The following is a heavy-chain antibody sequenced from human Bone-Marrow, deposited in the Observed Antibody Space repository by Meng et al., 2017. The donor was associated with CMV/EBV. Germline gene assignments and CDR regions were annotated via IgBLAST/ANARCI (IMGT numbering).Heavy chain of an antibody. CDR2: IYHSGST. D-gene: IGHD3-3*01. CDR3: ARDYSSVGDFWSGYYYYYYGMDV. V-gene: IGHV4-59*12. Sequence: ESLKISCTVSGGSISSYYWSWIRQPPGKGLEWIGEIYHSGSTNYNPSLKSRVTISVDKSKNQFSLKLSSVTAADTAVYYRARDYSSVGDFWSGYYYYYYGMDVWGQGTTVTVSS. CDR1: GGSISSYY. J-gene: IGHJ6*02.